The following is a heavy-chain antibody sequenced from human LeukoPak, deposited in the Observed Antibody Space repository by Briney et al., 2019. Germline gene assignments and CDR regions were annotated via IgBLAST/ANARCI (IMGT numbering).Heavy chain of an antibody. CDR3: ARDPGSGWYGVDY. Sequence: PSETLSLTCTVSGGSISSGNYYWSWLRQPPGKRLAWIGRIYTSGSTNYNPSLKSRVTISVDTSKNQFSLKLSSVTAADTAVYYCARDPGSGWYGVDYWGQGTLVTVSS. D-gene: IGHD6-19*01. V-gene: IGHV4-61*02. J-gene: IGHJ4*02. CDR2: IYTSGST. CDR1: GGSISSGNYY.